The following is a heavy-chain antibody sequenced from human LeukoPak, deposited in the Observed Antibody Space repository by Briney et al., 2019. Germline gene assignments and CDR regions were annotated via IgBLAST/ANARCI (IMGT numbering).Heavy chain of an antibody. V-gene: IGHV3-21*01. J-gene: IGHJ6*04. CDR3: AELGITMIGGV. D-gene: IGHD3-10*02. CDR1: GFTFSSYS. CDR2: ISTSSSYI. Sequence: GGSLRLSCAASGFTFSSYSMNWVRQAPGKGLEWVSSISTSSSYIYYAHSVKGRFTISRDNAKNSLYLQMNSLRAEDTAVYYCAELGITMIGGVWGKGTTVTISS.